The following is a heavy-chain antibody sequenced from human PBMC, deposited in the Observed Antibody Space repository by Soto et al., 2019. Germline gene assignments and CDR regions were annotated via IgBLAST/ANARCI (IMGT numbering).Heavy chain of an antibody. CDR1: GYTFINYD. J-gene: IGHJ5*02. CDR3: ARRXGSNGWFDL. V-gene: IGHV1-8*01. CDR2: MNPDSGNT. Sequence: QVQLVQSGAEVKKPGASVKVSCKASGYTFINYDINWVRQAPGQGLEWVGWMNPDSGNTGYAQNFQGRVTMTGNTSISSVYMELSSLTSEDTAVYYCARRXGSNGWFDLWGQGTLVTVSS. D-gene: IGHD2-8*01.